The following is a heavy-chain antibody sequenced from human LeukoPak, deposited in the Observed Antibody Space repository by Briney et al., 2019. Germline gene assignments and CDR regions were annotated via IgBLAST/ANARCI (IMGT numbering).Heavy chain of an antibody. J-gene: IGHJ2*01. CDR2: TYYRSKWYN. Sequence: SQTLSLTCAISGDIVSSNSAAWNWIRQSPSRGLEWLGRTYYRSKWYNDYAVSVKSRITINPETSKNQFSLQVKSVTPEDTAVYYCARDGANRYWYFDLWGRGTLVTVPS. CDR1: GDIVSSNSAA. CDR3: ARDGANRYWYFDL. D-gene: IGHD4/OR15-4a*01. V-gene: IGHV6-1*01.